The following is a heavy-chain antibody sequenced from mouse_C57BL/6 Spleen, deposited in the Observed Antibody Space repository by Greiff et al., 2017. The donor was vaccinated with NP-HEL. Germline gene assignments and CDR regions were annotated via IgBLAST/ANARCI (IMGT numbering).Heavy chain of an antibody. CDR2: IDPSDSYT. J-gene: IGHJ3*01. CDR1: GYTFTSYW. V-gene: IGHV1-69*01. D-gene: IGHD2-10*02. Sequence: QVQLQQSGAELVMPGASVKLSCKASGYTFTSYWMHWVKQRPGQGLEWIGEIDPSDSYTNYNQKFKGKSTLTVDKSSSTAYMQLSSLTSEDSAVYYCARSEYDPFAYWGQGTLVTVSA. CDR3: ARSEYDPFAY.